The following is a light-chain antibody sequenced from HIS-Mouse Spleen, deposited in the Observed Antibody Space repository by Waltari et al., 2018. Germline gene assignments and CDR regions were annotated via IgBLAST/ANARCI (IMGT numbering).Light chain of an antibody. CDR1: QSVSSY. CDR2: DAS. V-gene: IGKV3-11*01. CDR3: QQRSNWLT. Sequence: ELVLTQSPATLSLSPGERATLSCRASQSVSSYLAWYQQKPGQAPRLLIYDASNRAPGIPAGFSGSGSGTDFTLTISSLGPEDFAVYYCQQRSNWLTVGGGTKVEIK. J-gene: IGKJ4*01.